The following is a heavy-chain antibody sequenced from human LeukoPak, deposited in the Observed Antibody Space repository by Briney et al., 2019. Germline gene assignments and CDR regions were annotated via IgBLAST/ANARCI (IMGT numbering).Heavy chain of an antibody. J-gene: IGHJ6*02. CDR1: GGSIRSFY. Sequence: PSETLSLTCTVSGGSIRSFYWNWIRQRPGKGLGWIGYIYHSGTTSYNPSLKSRVTISVDTSKNQFSLRLTSVTAADTAVYYCASQSEGMDVWGQGTTVIVSS. CDR2: IYHSGTT. CDR3: ASQSEGMDV. V-gene: IGHV4-59*08.